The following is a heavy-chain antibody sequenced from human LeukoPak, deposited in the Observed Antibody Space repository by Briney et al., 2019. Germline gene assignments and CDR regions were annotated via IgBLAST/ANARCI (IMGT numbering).Heavy chain of an antibody. CDR3: ARSPGYSFWEDY. CDR2: IYYSGIT. D-gene: IGHD6-13*01. J-gene: IGHJ4*02. Sequence: PSETLSLTCTVSGGSISSSSYYWGWIRQPPGKGLEWIGSIYYSGITYYNPSLKSRVTISVDTSNNQFSLKLSSVTAADTAVYYCARSPGYSFWEDYWGQGTLVTVSS. CDR1: GGSISSSSYY. V-gene: IGHV4-39*01.